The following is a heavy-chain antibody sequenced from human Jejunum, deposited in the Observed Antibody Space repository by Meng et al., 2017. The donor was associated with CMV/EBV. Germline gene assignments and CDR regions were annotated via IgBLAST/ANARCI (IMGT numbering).Heavy chain of an antibody. CDR2: IKSKIDGGTT. J-gene: IGHJ3*02. V-gene: IGHV3-15*01. CDR3: TTAYNTISDAFDI. Sequence: SGFTFSNAWMNWVRQAPGKGLEWVGRIKSKIDGGTTDYAAPVKGRFTISREDSKNTVYLQMNSLKTDDTAVYYCTTAYNTISDAFDIWGHGTMVTVSS. CDR1: GFTFSNAW. D-gene: IGHD3-3*01.